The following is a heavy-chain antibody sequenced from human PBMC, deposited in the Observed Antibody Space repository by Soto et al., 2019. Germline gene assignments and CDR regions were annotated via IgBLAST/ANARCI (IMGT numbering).Heavy chain of an antibody. D-gene: IGHD4-17*01. CDR1: GGSISSYY. CDR2: NYYSGST. CDR3: ARGDYGGA. J-gene: IGHJ4*02. V-gene: IGHV4-59*01. Sequence: PSETLSLTCTVSGGSISSYYWSWIRQPPGKGLEWIGYNYYSGSTNYNPSLKSRVTISVDTSKNQFSLKLSSVTAADTAVYYCARGDYGGAWGQGTLVTVSS.